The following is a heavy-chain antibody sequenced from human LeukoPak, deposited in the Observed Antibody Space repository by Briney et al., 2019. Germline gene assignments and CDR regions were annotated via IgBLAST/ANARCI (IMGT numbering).Heavy chain of an antibody. CDR1: GGTFSSYA. CDR3: ARDLGGGSPFDY. Sequence: GASVKVSCKASGGTFSSYAISWVRQAPGQGLEWMGGIIPIFGTANYAQKFQGRVTITADEPTSTAYMELSSLRSEDAAVYYCARDLGGGSPFDYWGQGTLVTVSS. V-gene: IGHV1-69*13. J-gene: IGHJ4*02. CDR2: IIPIFGTA. D-gene: IGHD2-15*01.